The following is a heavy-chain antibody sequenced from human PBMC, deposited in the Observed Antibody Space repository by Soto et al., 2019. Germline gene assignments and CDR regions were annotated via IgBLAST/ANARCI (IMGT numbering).Heavy chain of an antibody. CDR3: ANIDSSGYYSFDY. J-gene: IGHJ4*02. D-gene: IGHD3-22*01. CDR1: GFTFSSYA. Sequence: GGSLRLSCAASGFTFSSYAMSWVRQAPGKGLEWVSAISGSGGSTYYADSVKGRFTISRDNSKNTLYLQMNSLRAEDTAVYYCANIDSSGYYSFDYWGQGTLVTVSS. V-gene: IGHV3-23*01. CDR2: ISGSGGST.